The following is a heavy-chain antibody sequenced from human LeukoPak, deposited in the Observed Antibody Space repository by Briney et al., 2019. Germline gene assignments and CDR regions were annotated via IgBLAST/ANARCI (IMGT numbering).Heavy chain of an antibody. CDR1: GYSISSGYY. CDR2: IYHSGST. Sequence: SETLSLTCTVSGYSISSGYYWGWIRQPPGKGLEWIGSIYHSGSTYYNPSLKSRVTISVDTSKNQFSLKLSSVTAADTAVYYCARAGYSSSWPTEYYFDYWGQGTLVTVSS. V-gene: IGHV4-38-2*02. D-gene: IGHD6-13*01. CDR3: ARAGYSSSWPTEYYFDY. J-gene: IGHJ4*02.